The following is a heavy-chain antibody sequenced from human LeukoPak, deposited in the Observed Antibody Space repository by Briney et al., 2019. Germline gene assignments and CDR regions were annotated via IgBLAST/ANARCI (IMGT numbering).Heavy chain of an antibody. CDR2: IIPISGTT. J-gene: IGHJ4*02. CDR1: GGTLNSYV. Sequence: AASVKVSCKASGGTLNSYVISWVRQAPGQGLEWMGGIIPISGTTNYAQKFQGRVTITADKSTSTAYMELSSLRSEDTAVYYCARSGHRRYYYASGPDYWGQGTLVTVSS. CDR3: ARSGHRRYYYASGPDY. D-gene: IGHD3-10*01. V-gene: IGHV1-69*06.